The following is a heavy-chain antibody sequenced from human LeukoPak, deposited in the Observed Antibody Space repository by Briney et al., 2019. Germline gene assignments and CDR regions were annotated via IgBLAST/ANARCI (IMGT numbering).Heavy chain of an antibody. D-gene: IGHD6-13*01. Sequence: PGGSLGLSCAASGFTFSSYGMHWVRQAPGKGLEWVAFIRYDASNKYYADSVKGRFTISRDNSKNTLYLQMNSLRAEDTAVYYCAKDYKQQLAPLDYYYGMDVWGQGTTVTVSS. J-gene: IGHJ6*02. CDR2: IRYDASNK. CDR1: GFTFSSYG. V-gene: IGHV3-30*02. CDR3: AKDYKQQLAPLDYYYGMDV.